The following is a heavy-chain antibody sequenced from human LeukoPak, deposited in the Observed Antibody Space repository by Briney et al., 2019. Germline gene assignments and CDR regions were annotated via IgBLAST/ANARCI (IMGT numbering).Heavy chain of an antibody. CDR3: ARDRIATSAWFDP. CDR1: GFTFSSYG. Sequence: GGSLRLSCAASGFTFSSYGMHWVRRAPGKGLEWVAFIRYDGSNKYYADSVKGRFTISRDNSKNTLYLQMNSLRAEDTAVYYCARDRIATSAWFDPWGQGTLVTVSS. J-gene: IGHJ5*02. D-gene: IGHD2-21*01. V-gene: IGHV3-30*02. CDR2: IRYDGSNK.